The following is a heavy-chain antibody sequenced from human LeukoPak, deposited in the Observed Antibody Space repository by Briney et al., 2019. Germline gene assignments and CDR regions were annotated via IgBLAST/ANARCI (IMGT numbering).Heavy chain of an antibody. CDR1: AFIFSSYA. Sequence: PGGSLRLSCAPSAFIFSSYAMSWVRQAPGKGLEWVSTITITDGGAYYIDSVKGRFTMSRDNSKNTLYLQMNSLRAEDTAVYYCTREAWRPYLDYWGQGTLVTVSS. CDR2: ITITDGGA. J-gene: IGHJ4*02. D-gene: IGHD3-3*01. V-gene: IGHV3-23*01. CDR3: TREAWRPYLDY.